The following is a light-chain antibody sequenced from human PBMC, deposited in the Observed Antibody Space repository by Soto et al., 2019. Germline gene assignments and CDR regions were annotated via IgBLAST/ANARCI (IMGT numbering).Light chain of an antibody. J-gene: IGKJ1*01. CDR1: QGISRG. V-gene: IGKV1-5*01. CDR3: QQYDRFPWT. Sequence: DIQMTQSPSTLSASVGDRVTITCRASQGISRGLAWYQQKPGKPPKLLIYDASGLDSGVPSRFSGSGYGTEFTLTLSGLQPEDFATLYCQQYDRFPWTFGQGTNVDI. CDR2: DAS.